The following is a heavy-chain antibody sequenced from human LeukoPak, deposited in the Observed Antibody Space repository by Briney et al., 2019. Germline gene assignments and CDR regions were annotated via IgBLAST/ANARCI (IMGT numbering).Heavy chain of an antibody. J-gene: IGHJ4*02. V-gene: IGHV4-59*01. Sequence: PSETLSLTCTVSGASIGHFYWTWIRQSPGKGLEWIGFIYYSGSTNYNPSLQSRVTISVDTSTNQFSLKLNSVTAADTAVYYCARHPTKWELRLSLDYWGQGILVTVSS. CDR1: GASIGHFY. CDR2: IYYSGST. D-gene: IGHD1-26*01. CDR3: ARHPTKWELRLSLDY.